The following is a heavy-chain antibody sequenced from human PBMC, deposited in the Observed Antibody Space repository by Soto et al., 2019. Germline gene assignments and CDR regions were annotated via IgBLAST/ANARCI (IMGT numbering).Heavy chain of an antibody. CDR1: GGSISSYY. J-gene: IGHJ6*02. CDR3: ARVRRYCTNGVCYYYYGMDV. CDR2: IYYSGST. V-gene: IGHV4-59*01. Sequence: ETLSLTCTVSGGSISSYYWSWIRQPPGKGLEWIGYIYYSGSTNYNPSLKSRVTISVDTSKNQFSLKLSSVTAADTAVYYCARVRRYCTNGVCYYYYGMDVWGQGTTVTVSS. D-gene: IGHD2-8*01.